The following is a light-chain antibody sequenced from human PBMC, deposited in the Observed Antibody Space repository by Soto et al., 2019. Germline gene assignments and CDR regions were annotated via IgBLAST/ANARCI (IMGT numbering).Light chain of an antibody. J-gene: IGKJ1*01. Sequence: DIQMPQSPSTLSGSVGDRVTITCRASQTISSWLAWYQQKPGKAPKLLIYKASTLKSGVPSRFSGSGSETEFTLTISSLQPEDFATYYCQHYNSYSEAFGQWTKVELK. CDR1: QTISSW. CDR3: QHYNSYSEA. V-gene: IGKV1-5*03. CDR2: KAS.